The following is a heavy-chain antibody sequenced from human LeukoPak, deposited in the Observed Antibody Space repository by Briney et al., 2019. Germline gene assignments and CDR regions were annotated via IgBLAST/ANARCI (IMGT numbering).Heavy chain of an antibody. J-gene: IGHJ4*02. CDR1: GFTFSSYW. V-gene: IGHV3-7*01. CDR2: IKEDGSEK. Sequence: GGSLRLSCAASGFTFSSYWMSWVRQAPGKGLEWVANIKEDGSEKYYVDSVKGQFTISRDNAKNSLYLQMNSLRADDTAVYYCARTRGVDTAMVTIDYWGQGTLVTVSS. D-gene: IGHD5-18*01. CDR3: ARTRGVDTAMVTIDY.